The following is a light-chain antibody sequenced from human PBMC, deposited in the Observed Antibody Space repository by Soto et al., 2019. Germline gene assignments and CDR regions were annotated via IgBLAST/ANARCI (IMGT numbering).Light chain of an antibody. Sequence: EIVLTQSPGTLSLSPGERATLSCRASQSVSSGDLAWYQQKPGQAPRLLIYAASSRATGIPDRFSGSGSGKDFTLTISRLEPEDFAVYYCQQYGGSSYTFGQGTKVEIK. J-gene: IGKJ2*01. CDR1: QSVSSGD. CDR2: AAS. CDR3: QQYGGSSYT. V-gene: IGKV3-20*01.